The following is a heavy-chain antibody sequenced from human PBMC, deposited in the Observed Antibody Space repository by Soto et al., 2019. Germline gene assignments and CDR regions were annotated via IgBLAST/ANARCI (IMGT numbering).Heavy chain of an antibody. V-gene: IGHV1-69*13. CDR3: ARGRWYYDSSGPFDAFDI. CDR2: IIPIFGTA. D-gene: IGHD3-22*01. CDR1: GGTFSSYA. J-gene: IGHJ3*02. Sequence: SVKVSCKASGGTFSSYAISWVRQAPGQGLEWMGGIIPIFGTANYAQKFQGRVTITADESTSTAYMELSSLRSEDTAVYYCARGRWYYDSSGPFDAFDIWGQGTMVTVSS.